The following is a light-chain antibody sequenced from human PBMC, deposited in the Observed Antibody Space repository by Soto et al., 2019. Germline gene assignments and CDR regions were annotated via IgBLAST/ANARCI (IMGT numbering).Light chain of an antibody. CDR2: GAS. V-gene: IGKV3-20*01. Sequence: EIVLTQSPGTLSLSPGERATVFCRASQGVDSSYLAWFQQKPGQAPRLLIYGASRRATGVPDRFSGSGSGTDFTLTIPRLEPEDFAVYSCHQYDSSSWTFGQGTKVEI. CDR3: HQYDSSSWT. CDR1: QGVDSSY. J-gene: IGKJ1*01.